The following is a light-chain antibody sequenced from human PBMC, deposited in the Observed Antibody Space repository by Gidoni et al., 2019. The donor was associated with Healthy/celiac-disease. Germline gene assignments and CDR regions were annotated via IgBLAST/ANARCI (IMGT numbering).Light chain of an antibody. V-gene: IGKV1-33*01. CDR2: DAS. Sequence: DIQMTQSPPSLSASVGDRVTITCQASQDISNSLNWYQQKPGKAPKLLIYDASNLEIGVPSRFSGSGSGTDFTFTINSLQPEDIATYYCQQYDSLPITFGQGTRLEIK. J-gene: IGKJ5*01. CDR1: QDISNS. CDR3: QQYDSLPIT.